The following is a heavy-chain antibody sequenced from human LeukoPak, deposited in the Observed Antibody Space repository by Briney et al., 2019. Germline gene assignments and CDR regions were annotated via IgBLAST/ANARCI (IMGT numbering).Heavy chain of an antibody. J-gene: IGHJ4*02. CDR1: GYTFTSYG. V-gene: IGHV1-18*01. D-gene: IGHD3-10*01. CDR3: ARDGRTYYYGSGSYLPFDY. Sequence: ASVKVSCKASGYTFTSYGISWVRQAPGQGLEWMGWISAYNGNTNYAQKLQGRVTMTTDTSTSTAYMELRSLRSDDTAVYYCARDGRTYYYGSGSYLPFDYWGQGTLVTVSS. CDR2: ISAYNGNT.